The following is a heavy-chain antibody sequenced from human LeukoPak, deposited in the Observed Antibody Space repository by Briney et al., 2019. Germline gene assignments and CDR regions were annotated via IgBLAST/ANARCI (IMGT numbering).Heavy chain of an antibody. CDR1: GFTFTNYG. J-gene: IGHJ6*02. V-gene: IGHV1-18*01. CDR2: ISVYNGDT. CDR3: AREGYFGSGIDYYYGMDV. D-gene: IGHD3-10*01. Sequence: ASVKVSCKTSGFTFTNYGFSWVRQAPGQGLEWVGWISVYNGDTKYAQKLQGRVTMTIDTSTGTVYMELRSLRSDDTAVYFCAREGYFGSGIDYYYGMDVWGQGTQVTVSS.